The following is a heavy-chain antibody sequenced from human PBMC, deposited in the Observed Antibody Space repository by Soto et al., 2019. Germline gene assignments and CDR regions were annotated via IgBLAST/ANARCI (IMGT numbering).Heavy chain of an antibody. Sequence: QVQLQESGPGLVKPSGTLSLTGAGSGGSISSSNWWSWVRHPPGKGLEWIGDIYHSGSTNYNPSRSSRVTISVDKAKTQFSLTLRSVTAADTAVYYCARDPDDFWSGYPTYYYGMDVCGQGTTVTVSS. D-gene: IGHD3-3*01. CDR3: ARDPDDFWSGYPTYYYGMDV. J-gene: IGHJ6*02. CDR2: IYHSGST. CDR1: GGSISSSNW. V-gene: IGHV4-4*02.